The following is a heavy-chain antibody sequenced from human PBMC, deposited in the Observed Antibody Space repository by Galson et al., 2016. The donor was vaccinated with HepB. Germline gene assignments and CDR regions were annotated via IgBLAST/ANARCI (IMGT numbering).Heavy chain of an antibody. D-gene: IGHD3-9*01. V-gene: IGHV1-69*06. CDR1: GGTFSKCP. CDR3: ARGRYETLTGYSKVVHDDMDV. J-gene: IGHJ6*02. Sequence: SVKVSCKASGGTFSKCPVAWVRQAPGQGLEWMGGINPISGTTKYAQKFQGRVTITADKSTSTAYMEVNNLRSEDTAVYFCARGRYETLTGYSKVVHDDMDVWGQGTTVTVSS. CDR2: INPISGTT.